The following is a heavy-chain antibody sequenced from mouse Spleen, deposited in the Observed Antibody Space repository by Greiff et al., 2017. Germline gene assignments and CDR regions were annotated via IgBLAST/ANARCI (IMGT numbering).Heavy chain of an antibody. J-gene: IGHJ3*01. CDR1: GYTFTDYE. CDR3: TRGEPVAY. CDR2: IDPETGGT. V-gene: IGHV1-15*01. Sequence: VQLQQSGAELVRPGASVTLSCKASGYTFTDYEMHWVQQTPVHGLEWIGAIDPETGGTAYNQKFKGQAILTADKSSSTAYMELRSLTSEDSAVYYCTRGEPVAYWGQGTLVTVSA.